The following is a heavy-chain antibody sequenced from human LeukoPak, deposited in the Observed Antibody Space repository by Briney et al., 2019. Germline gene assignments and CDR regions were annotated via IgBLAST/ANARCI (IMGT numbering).Heavy chain of an antibody. J-gene: IGHJ5*02. D-gene: IGHD2-15*01. CDR3: ARHPFATPFDR. V-gene: IGHV4-59*08. CDR2: VFHTGDS. Sequence: SETLSLTCAVSGDSVSFSYWSWIRQPPGKGLEWIGYVFHTGDSNCNPSLKRRVTMSLDTSKNQLSLRLTSVTAADTAVYSCARHPFATPFDRWGRGTLVAVSS. CDR1: GDSVSFSY.